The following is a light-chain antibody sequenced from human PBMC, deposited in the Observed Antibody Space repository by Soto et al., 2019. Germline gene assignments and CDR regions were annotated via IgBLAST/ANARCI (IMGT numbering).Light chain of an antibody. CDR2: DAS. J-gene: IGKJ1*01. V-gene: IGKV1-5*01. CDR3: QQYNSYSWT. CDR1: QSISTW. Sequence: DIQMTQSPSTLSPSIGDRVTLTCRASQSISTWLAWYQQKSGKAPKVLIYDASRLEAGVPSRFSGSGSGTEFTLTISSLQPDDFATYYCQQYNSYSWTFGQGTKV.